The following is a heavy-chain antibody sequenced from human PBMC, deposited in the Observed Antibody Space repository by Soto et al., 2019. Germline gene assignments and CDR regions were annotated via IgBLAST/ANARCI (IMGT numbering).Heavy chain of an antibody. D-gene: IGHD6-19*01. CDR2: ISPNSGGT. J-gene: IGHJ6*02. CDR1: GYTFTGYY. V-gene: IGHV1-2*02. CDR3: ARDQTGYSSGWSSVAMDV. Sequence: QVQLVQSGAEMKKPGASVKVSCTASGYTFTGYYIHWVRQAPGQGLEWMGWISPNSGGTKFAQKFQGRVTMTRDTSMSTVYMEYSRLRSDDTAIYYCARDQTGYSSGWSSVAMDVWGQGTTVTVS.